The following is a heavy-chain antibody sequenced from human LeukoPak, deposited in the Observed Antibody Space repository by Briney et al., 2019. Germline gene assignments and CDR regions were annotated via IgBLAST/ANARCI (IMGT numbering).Heavy chain of an antibody. D-gene: IGHD3-10*01. CDR2: IIPIFGAA. CDR3: ARDPGDHTGLDD. CDR1: GGTFSSYT. V-gene: IGHV1-69*06. Sequence: ASVKVSCKASGGTFSSYTITWVRQAPGQGLECMGGIIPIFGAANYAQKFQGRVTMTADKSTSTAYMELSSLRSEDTAVYYCARDPGDHTGLDDWGQGTLVTVSS. J-gene: IGHJ4*02.